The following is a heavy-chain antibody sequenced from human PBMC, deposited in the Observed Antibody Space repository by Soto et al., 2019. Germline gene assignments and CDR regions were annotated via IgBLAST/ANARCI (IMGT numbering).Heavy chain of an antibody. Sequence: GGSLRLSCAASGFTFSSYAMSWVRQAPGMGLEWVSTISSSGGSTYYADSVKGRFTISRDNSENTLYLQMHSLRADDTAVYYCAKDNTLRFQDYWGQGTLVTVSS. D-gene: IGHD2-15*01. CDR1: GFTFSSYA. CDR3: AKDNTLRFQDY. CDR2: ISSSGGST. V-gene: IGHV3-23*01. J-gene: IGHJ4*02.